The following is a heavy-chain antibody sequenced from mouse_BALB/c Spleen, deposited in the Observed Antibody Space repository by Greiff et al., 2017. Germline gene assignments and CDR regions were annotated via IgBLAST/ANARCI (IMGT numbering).Heavy chain of an antibody. D-gene: IGHD1-1*01. CDR3: ARLGGSSIFDY. CDR2: INPSTGYT. CDR1: GYTFTSYW. V-gene: IGHV1-7*01. Sequence: QVQLQQPGAELAKPGASVKMSCKASGYTFTSYWMHWVKQRPGQGLEWIGYINPSTGYTEYNQKFKDKATLTADKSSSTAYMQLSSLTSEDSAVYYCARLGGSSIFDYWGQGTTLTVSS. J-gene: IGHJ2*01.